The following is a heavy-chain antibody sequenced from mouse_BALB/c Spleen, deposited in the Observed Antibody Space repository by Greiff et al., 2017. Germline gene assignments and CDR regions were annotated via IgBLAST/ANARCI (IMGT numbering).Heavy chain of an antibody. V-gene: IGHV1S56*01. J-gene: IGHJ4*01. D-gene: IGHD2-10*01. CDR3: ARRAYYGNYVGAMDY. Sequence: VQGVESGPELVKPGASVRISCKASGYTFTSYYIHWVKQRPGQGLEWIGWIYPGNVNTKYNEKFKGKATLTADKSSSTAYMQLSSLTSEDSAVYFCARRAYYGNYVGAMDYWGQGTSVTVSS. CDR2: IYPGNVNT. CDR1: GYTFTSYY.